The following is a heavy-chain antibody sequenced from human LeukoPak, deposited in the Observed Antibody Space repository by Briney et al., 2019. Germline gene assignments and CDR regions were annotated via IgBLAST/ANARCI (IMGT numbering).Heavy chain of an antibody. CDR1: GYTFTSYG. D-gene: IGHD3-22*01. CDR2: ISAYNGNT. V-gene: IGHV1-18*01. J-gene: IGHJ4*02. CDR3: ARDPGRLDYYDSSGYFGPPSD. Sequence: GASVKVSCKASGYTFTSYGISWVRQAPGQGLEWMGWISAYNGNTNYAQKLQGRVTMTTDTSTSTAYMELRSLRSDDTAVYYCARDPGRLDYYDSSGYFGPPSDWGQGTLVTVSS.